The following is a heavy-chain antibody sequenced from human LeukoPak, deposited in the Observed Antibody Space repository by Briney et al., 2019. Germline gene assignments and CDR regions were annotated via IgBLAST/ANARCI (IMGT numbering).Heavy chain of an antibody. CDR2: ISWNSGSI. Sequence: GRSLRLSCAASGFTFDDYAMLWVRQAPGKGLEWVSGISWNSGSIGYADSVKGRFTISRDNAKNSLYLQMNSLRAEDMALYYCAKDVTRGYYYDSSGPAFDIWGQGIMVTVSS. D-gene: IGHD3-22*01. CDR1: GFTFDDYA. CDR3: AKDVTRGYYYDSSGPAFDI. J-gene: IGHJ3*02. V-gene: IGHV3-9*03.